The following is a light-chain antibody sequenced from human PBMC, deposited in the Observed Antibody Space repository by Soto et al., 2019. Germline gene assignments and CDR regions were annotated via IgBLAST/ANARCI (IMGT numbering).Light chain of an antibody. CDR3: MQGSHWPPT. CDR1: QSPVDGDGITS. J-gene: IGKJ1*01. Sequence: DIVMTQTPLSLRVTLGQPASISCSSSQSPVDGDGITSLSWLHQRPGQPPRLLIYKVSNRFSGVPDRFSGSGSGTDFTLKISRVEAEDVGIYYCMQGSHWPPTFGQGTKVDIK. V-gene: IGKV2-24*01. CDR2: KVS.